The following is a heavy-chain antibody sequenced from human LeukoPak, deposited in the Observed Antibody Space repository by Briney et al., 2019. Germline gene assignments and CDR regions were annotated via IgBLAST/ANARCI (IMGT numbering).Heavy chain of an antibody. D-gene: IGHD6-19*01. Sequence: SETLSLTCTVSGGSISSYYWSWIRQPPGKGLEWIGSIYYNGSTNYNPSLKSRVTISVDTSKNQFSLKLSSVTAADTAVYYCAKSSSGWYGGFDYWGQGTLVTVSS. CDR3: AKSSSGWYGGFDY. J-gene: IGHJ4*02. CDR1: GGSISSYY. CDR2: IYYNGST. V-gene: IGHV4-59*12.